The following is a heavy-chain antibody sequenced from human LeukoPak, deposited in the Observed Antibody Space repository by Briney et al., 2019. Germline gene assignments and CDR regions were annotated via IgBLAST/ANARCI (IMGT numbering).Heavy chain of an antibody. J-gene: IGHJ4*02. CDR1: GFTFTNAW. V-gene: IGHV3-15*01. CDR2: IKSKTDGGTT. CDR3: TTVSRYCSSTNCYGGADY. D-gene: IGHD2-2*01. Sequence: GGSLRLSCAASGFTFTNAWMSWVRQAPGKGLEWVGRIKSKTDGGTTDYAAPVKGGFTISRDDSKNTLYLQMNSLKTEDTAVYYCTTVSRYCSSTNCYGGADYWGQGTLVTVSS.